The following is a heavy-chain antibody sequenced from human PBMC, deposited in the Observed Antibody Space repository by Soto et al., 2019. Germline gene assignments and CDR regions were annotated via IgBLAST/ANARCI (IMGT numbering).Heavy chain of an antibody. Sequence: SETLSLTCTVSGGSISSYYWSWIRQPPGKGLEWIGYIYFTGSTNYNPSLKSRVTISVDTSKNQFSLKLSSVTAADTAVYFCAREGNLGRWIQPLDSWGQGTPVTVSS. CDR3: AREGNLGRWIQPLDS. V-gene: IGHV4-59*01. J-gene: IGHJ4*02. CDR1: GGSISSYY. CDR2: IYFTGST. D-gene: IGHD2-2*03.